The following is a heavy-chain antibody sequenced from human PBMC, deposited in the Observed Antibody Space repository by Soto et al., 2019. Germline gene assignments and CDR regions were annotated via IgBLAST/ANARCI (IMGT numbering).Heavy chain of an antibody. D-gene: IGHD2-15*01. V-gene: IGHV3-23*01. CDR2: ISGSGATT. CDR3: AKDWVYCSGGSCPRPFDY. J-gene: IGHJ4*02. CDR1: GFTFSSYA. Sequence: EVQLLESGGGLVQPGGSLRLSCAASGFTFSSYAMTWVRQAPGKGLEWVSTISGSGATTHYADSVKGRFTISRDNSKNTLCLQMNSLRAEDTAVYCCAKDWVYCSGGSCPRPFDYWGQGTLVTVSS.